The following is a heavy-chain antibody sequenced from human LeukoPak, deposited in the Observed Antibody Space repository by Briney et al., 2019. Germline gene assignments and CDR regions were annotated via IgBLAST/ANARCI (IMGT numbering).Heavy chain of an antibody. Sequence: KPGGSLRLSCAASGFTFSSYSMNWVHQAPGKGLEWVSSISSSSSYIYYADSVKGRFTISRDNAKNSLYLQMNSLRAEDTAVYYCASGAYEDRDYWGQGTLVTVSS. CDR2: ISSSSSYI. J-gene: IGHJ4*02. CDR3: ASGAYEDRDY. CDR1: GFTFSSYS. D-gene: IGHD3-22*01. V-gene: IGHV3-21*01.